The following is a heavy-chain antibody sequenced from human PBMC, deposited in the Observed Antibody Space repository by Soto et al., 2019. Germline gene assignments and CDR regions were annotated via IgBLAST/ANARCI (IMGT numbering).Heavy chain of an antibody. CDR3: ARGRIAARRHWFDP. D-gene: IGHD6-6*01. CDR2: INHSGST. J-gene: IGHJ5*02. V-gene: IGHV4-34*01. Sequence: QVQLQQWGAGLLKPSETLSLTCAVYGGSFSGYYWSWIRQPPGKGLEWIGEINHSGSTNYNPSLERRVTISVDTSKNQFSLKLSSVTAADTAVYYCARGRIAARRHWFDPWGQGTLVTVSS. CDR1: GGSFSGYY.